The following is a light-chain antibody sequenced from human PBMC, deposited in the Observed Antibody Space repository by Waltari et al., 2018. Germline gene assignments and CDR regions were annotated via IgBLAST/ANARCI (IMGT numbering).Light chain of an antibody. CDR3: QQRSIWPPLT. Sequence: EIVLTQSPATLSLSPGERVTLPCRASQSVSRYLAWYQQKPGQAPRLLIYDASNRATGIPARFSGSGSGTDFTLTISSLEPEDSAVYYCQQRSIWPPLTFGGGTKVEIK. CDR2: DAS. CDR1: QSVSRY. J-gene: IGKJ4*01. V-gene: IGKV3-11*01.